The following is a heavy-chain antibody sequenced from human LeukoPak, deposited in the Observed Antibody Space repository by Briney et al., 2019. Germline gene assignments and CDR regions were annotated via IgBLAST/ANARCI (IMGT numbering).Heavy chain of an antibody. J-gene: IGHJ4*02. D-gene: IGHD3-10*01. Sequence: GGSLRLSCAASGFTFSGYSMNWVRQAPGKGLEWVSSISSSSSYIYYADSVKGRFTISRDNAKNSLYLQMNSLRAEDTAVYYCARDSGSGSYYSDYWGQGTLVTVSS. V-gene: IGHV3-21*01. CDR2: ISSSSSYI. CDR1: GFTFSGYS. CDR3: ARDSGSGSYYSDY.